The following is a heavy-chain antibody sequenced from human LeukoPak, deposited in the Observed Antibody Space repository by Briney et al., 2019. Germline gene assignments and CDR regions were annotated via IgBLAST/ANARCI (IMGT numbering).Heavy chain of an antibody. CDR3: ARDSPLTTDGMDV. CDR1: GFTVSSNY. Sequence: GGSLRLSCAASGFTVSSNYMSWVRQAPGKGLEWVSVIYSGGSTYYADSVKGRFTIPRHNSKNTLYLQMNSLRAEDTAVYYCARDSPLTTDGMDVWGQGTTVTVSS. J-gene: IGHJ6*02. V-gene: IGHV3-53*04. D-gene: IGHD4-11*01. CDR2: IYSGGST.